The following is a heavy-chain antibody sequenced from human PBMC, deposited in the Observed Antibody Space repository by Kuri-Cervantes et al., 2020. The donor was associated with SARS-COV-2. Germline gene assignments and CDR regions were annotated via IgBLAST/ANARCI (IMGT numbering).Heavy chain of an antibody. V-gene: IGHV3-7*03. CDR1: GFTFNNFW. CDR3: TRDRSRSTY. D-gene: IGHD5/OR15-5a*01. CDR2: IKQDGSEK. Sequence: GGSLRLSCAASGFTFNNFWMSWVRQAPGKGLEWVANIKQDGSEKYYVDSVKGRFTISRDYAKNSLYLQMNSLKTEDTAVYYCTRDRSRSTYWGQGTLVTVSS. J-gene: IGHJ4*02.